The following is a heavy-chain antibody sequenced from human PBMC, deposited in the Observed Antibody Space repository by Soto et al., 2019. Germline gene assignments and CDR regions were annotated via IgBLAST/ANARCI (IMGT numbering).Heavy chain of an antibody. CDR3: VRSSSGCFDH. V-gene: IGHV3-74*01. CDR1: GFTLSHYW. Sequence: EVQLLESGGGLVQPGGTLTLSCAASGFTLSHYWMHWVRQAPGRGLVWVSRVNYDGTSAHYADSVKGRFTISRDNAKNTLYLQMSSLSAEDTAIYYCVRSSSGCFDHWGQGAVVTVSS. J-gene: IGHJ4*02. D-gene: IGHD5-18*01. CDR2: VNYDGTSA.